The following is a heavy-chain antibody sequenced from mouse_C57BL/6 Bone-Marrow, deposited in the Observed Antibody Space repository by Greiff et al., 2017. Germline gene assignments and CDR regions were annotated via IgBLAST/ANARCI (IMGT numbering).Heavy chain of an antibody. V-gene: IGHV3-6*01. Sequence: EVQRVESGPGLVKPSQSLSLTCSVTGYSITSGYYWNWIRQFPGNKLEWMGYISYDGSNNYNPSLKNRISITRDTSKNQFFLKLNSVTTEDTATYYCARNYGSSSAWFAYWGQGTLVTVSA. CDR3: ARNYGSSSAWFAY. CDR1: GYSITSGYY. J-gene: IGHJ3*01. CDR2: ISYDGSN. D-gene: IGHD1-1*01.